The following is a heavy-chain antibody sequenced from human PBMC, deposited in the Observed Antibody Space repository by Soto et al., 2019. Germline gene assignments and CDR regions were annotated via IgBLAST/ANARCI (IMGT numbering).Heavy chain of an antibody. V-gene: IGHV1-69*01. CDR1: GGTFGSYA. D-gene: IGHD2-2*01. J-gene: IGHJ4*02. Sequence: QVQLVQSGAEVKKPGSSVKVSCKASGGTFGSYAFSWVRQAPAQGLEWMGGIIPVSGAAHYAQKFQGRVTITADESTSTAYMELRSLSSQDTAGYYCATALGCRSTSCTLDYWGQGTRVIVSS. CDR3: ATALGCRSTSCTLDY. CDR2: IIPVSGAA.